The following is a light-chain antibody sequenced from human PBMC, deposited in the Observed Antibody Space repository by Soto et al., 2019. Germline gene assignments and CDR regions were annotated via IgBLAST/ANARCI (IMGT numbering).Light chain of an antibody. J-gene: IGKJ5*01. V-gene: IGKV1-8*01. CDR1: QGISSY. Sequence: IRMTQSPSSLSASTGDRVTITCRASQGISSYLAWYQQKPGKAPKLLIYAASTLQSGVPSRFSGSGSGTDFTLTISCLQSEDVATYYCQQYYSYLITFGQGTRLEIK. CDR2: AAS. CDR3: QQYYSYLIT.